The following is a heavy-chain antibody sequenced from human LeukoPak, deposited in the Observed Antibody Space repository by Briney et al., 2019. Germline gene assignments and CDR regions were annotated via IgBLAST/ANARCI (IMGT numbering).Heavy chain of an antibody. CDR1: GYTFTRYY. Sequence: GASVKVSCKASGYTFTRYYIHWVRQAPGQGLEWMGIINPSGGSTRYAQKFQGRVAMTRDTSTSTVYLEVSSLRSGDSAVYYCARGEEDYYDTSGYYVYWGQGTLVTVSS. CDR2: INPSGGST. D-gene: IGHD3-22*01. J-gene: IGHJ4*02. V-gene: IGHV1-46*01. CDR3: ARGEEDYYDTSGYYVY.